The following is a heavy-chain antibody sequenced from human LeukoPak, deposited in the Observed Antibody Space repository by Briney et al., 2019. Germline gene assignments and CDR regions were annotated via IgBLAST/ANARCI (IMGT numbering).Heavy chain of an antibody. Sequence: GGSLRLSCAASGFTFSSYSMNWVRQAPGKGLEWVSYISSSSSTIYYADSVKGRFTISRDNAKNTLYLQMNSLRAEDTAVYYCAKPWLTTVVFYYFDYWGQGTLVTVSS. CDR3: AKPWLTTVVFYYFDY. D-gene: IGHD4-17*01. V-gene: IGHV3-48*01. J-gene: IGHJ4*02. CDR1: GFTFSSYS. CDR2: ISSSSSTI.